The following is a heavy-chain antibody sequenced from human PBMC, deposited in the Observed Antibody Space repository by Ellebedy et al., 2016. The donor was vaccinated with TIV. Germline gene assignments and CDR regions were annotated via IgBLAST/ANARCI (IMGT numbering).Heavy chain of an antibody. V-gene: IGHV3-73*01. CDR1: GFNVSGAS. Sequence: GESLKISCAVSGFNVSGASMHWVRQASGKGLEWVGRIRSKSNNFATGFVASVKGRFTISRDDSKNRAYLQMNGLKIEDTAVYYCWVYYYGMDVWGQGTTVSVSS. CDR2: IRSKSNNFAT. CDR3: WVYYYGMDV. J-gene: IGHJ6*02. D-gene: IGHD7-27*01.